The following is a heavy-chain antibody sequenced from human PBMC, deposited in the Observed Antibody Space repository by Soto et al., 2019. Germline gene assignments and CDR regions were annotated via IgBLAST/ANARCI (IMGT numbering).Heavy chain of an antibody. CDR3: ARGGIVVVVAARDAFDI. CDR2: IYYSGST. CDR1: GASISSGGYF. V-gene: IGHV4-31*11. D-gene: IGHD2-15*01. J-gene: IGHJ3*02. Sequence: SETLSLTCAVSGASISSGGYFWSWIRQPPGKGLEWIGYIYYSGSTYYNPSLKSRVTISVDTSKNQFSLKLSSVTAADTAVYYCARGGIVVVVAARDAFDIWGQGTMVTVSS.